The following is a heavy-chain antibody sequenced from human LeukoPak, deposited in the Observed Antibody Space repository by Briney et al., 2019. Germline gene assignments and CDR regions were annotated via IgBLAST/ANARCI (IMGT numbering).Heavy chain of an antibody. CDR1: GSTFSSYW. CDR2: IKQDGSEK. CDR3: ARDYRGGTWFDP. D-gene: IGHD3-16*01. Sequence: PGGSLRLSCAPSGSTFSSYWMSWVRQAPGKGLEWVANIKQDGSEKYYVDSVKGRFTISRDNAQNSLYLQMNSLRAEDTAVYYCARDYRGGTWFDPWGQGTLVTVSS. J-gene: IGHJ5*02. V-gene: IGHV3-7*01.